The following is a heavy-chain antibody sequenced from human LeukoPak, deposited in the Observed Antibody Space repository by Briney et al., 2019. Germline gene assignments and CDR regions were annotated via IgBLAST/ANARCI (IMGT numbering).Heavy chain of an antibody. V-gene: IGHV4-31*03. Sequence: SQTLSLTCTVSGGSISSGGYYWSWIRQHPGKGLEWIGYIYYSGSTYYNPSLKSRVTISVDTSKNQFSLKLSSVTAADTAVYYCARDSSSYSSGWYGFDYWGQRTLVTVSS. CDR1: GGSISSGGYY. D-gene: IGHD6-19*01. CDR2: IYYSGST. CDR3: ARDSSSYSSGWYGFDY. J-gene: IGHJ4*02.